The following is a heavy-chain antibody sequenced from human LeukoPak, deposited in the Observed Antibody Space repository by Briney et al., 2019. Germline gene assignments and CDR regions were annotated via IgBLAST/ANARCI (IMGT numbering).Heavy chain of an antibody. CDR3: ARRGTMRVVVMGAFDI. Sequence: PSETLSLTCTASGYPISSGYYWGCIQQPPGKVLECLGSIYHSGGTCYKPSLKSRVTISIDTSKNKLSLKMTTVTAADTAVYYCARRGTMRVVVMGAFDIWGQGTMVTVSS. D-gene: IGHD3-22*01. V-gene: IGHV4-38-2*02. J-gene: IGHJ3*02. CDR1: GYPISSGYY. CDR2: IYHSGGT.